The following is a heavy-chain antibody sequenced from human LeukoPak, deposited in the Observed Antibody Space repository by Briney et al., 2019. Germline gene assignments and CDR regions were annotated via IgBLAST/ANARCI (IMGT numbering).Heavy chain of an antibody. CDR3: ATEDHTSGHAGALGFDP. Sequence: SGGSLRLSCAASGFTFSSYVMHWARQAPGEGLEWVAVIRQDGDGKFYGNSVKGRFTISRDNSRDTLYLQMDSPTTEDTAIYYCATEDHTSGHAGALGFDPWGQGTLVTVS. CDR1: GFTFSSYV. CDR2: IRQDGDGK. V-gene: IGHV3-30*03. D-gene: IGHD3-22*01. J-gene: IGHJ5*02.